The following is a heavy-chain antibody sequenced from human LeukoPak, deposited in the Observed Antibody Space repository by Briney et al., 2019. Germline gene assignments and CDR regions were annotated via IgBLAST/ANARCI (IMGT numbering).Heavy chain of an antibody. Sequence: PGGSLRLSCAASGFTFSSYAMHWVRQAPGKGLEWVAVISYDGSNKYYADSVRGRFTISRDNSKNTVYLQMNSLRAEDTAVYYCAKEGGYGDYTQAYYYYMDVWGKGTTVTVSS. V-gene: IGHV3-30*04. CDR2: ISYDGSNK. D-gene: IGHD4-17*01. CDR3: AKEGGYGDYTQAYYYYMDV. CDR1: GFTFSSYA. J-gene: IGHJ6*03.